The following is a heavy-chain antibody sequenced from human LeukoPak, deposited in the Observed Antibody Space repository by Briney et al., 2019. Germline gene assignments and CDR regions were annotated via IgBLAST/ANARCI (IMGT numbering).Heavy chain of an antibody. J-gene: IGHJ4*02. D-gene: IGHD5-18*01. V-gene: IGHV3-23*01. CDR2: ISGSGGAI. Sequence: GGSLRLSCAASGFTFSSYAMSWVRQAPGKGLEWVSAISGSGGAIKYADSVKGRFTISRDNSKNTVYLQMNSLRAEDTAVYYCAKDPSIHLGYYYFDYWGQGTLVTVSS. CDR3: AKDPSIHLGYYYFDY. CDR1: GFTFSSYA.